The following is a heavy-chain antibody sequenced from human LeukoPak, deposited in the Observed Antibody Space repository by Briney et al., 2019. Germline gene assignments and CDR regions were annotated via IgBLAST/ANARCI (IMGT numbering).Heavy chain of an antibody. J-gene: IGHJ3*02. Sequence: PSETLSLTCTVSGGSIKNSSYYWSWIRQPPGKGLEWIGSIYYSGSTYYNPSLKSRVTISVDTSKNQLSLKLGSVTAADTAVYYCARGDTTMGYAFDIWGQGTMVTVSS. CDR1: GGSIKNSSYY. CDR3: ARGDTTMGYAFDI. D-gene: IGHD5-18*01. CDR2: IYYSGST. V-gene: IGHV4-39*07.